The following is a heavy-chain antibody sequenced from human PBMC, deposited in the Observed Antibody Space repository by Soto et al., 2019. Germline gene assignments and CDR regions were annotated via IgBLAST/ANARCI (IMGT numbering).Heavy chain of an antibody. J-gene: IGHJ4*02. Sequence: SETLSLTCSVSGVSLTSGTYYWSWIRQHPGKGLEWIGYIFYSGSTDYNPSLKSRVSISVDTSKNQFSLELSSVTAADTAVYYCASTEDFFDYWGQGTLVTVSS. CDR1: GVSLTSGTYY. V-gene: IGHV4-31*03. CDR3: ASTEDFFDY. CDR2: IFYSGST.